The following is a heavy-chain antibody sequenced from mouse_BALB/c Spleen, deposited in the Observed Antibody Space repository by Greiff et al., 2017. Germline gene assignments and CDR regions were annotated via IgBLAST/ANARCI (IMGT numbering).Heavy chain of an antibody. CDR3: ARDYYRYDGAWFAY. Sequence: EVQRVESGGGLVKPGGSLKLSCAASGFTFSDYYMYWVRQTPEKRLEWVATISDGVSYTYYPDSVKGRFTISRDNAKNNLYLQMSSLKSEDTAMYYCARDYYRYDGAWFAYWGQGTLVTVSA. CDR1: GFTFSDYY. D-gene: IGHD2-14*01. V-gene: IGHV5-4*02. J-gene: IGHJ3*01. CDR2: ISDGVSYT.